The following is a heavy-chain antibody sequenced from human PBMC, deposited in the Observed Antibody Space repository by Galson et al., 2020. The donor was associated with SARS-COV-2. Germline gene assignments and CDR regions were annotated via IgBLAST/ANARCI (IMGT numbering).Heavy chain of an antibody. V-gene: IGHV3-74*01. CDR3: AREGLKAVPEMDV. J-gene: IGHJ6*02. CDR1: GFTFSSYW. Sequence: GGPLRLSCAASGFTFSSYWMHWVRQAPGKGLVWVSRINSDGSSTSYADSLKGRFTISRDNAKNTLYLQMNSLRAEDTAVYYCAREGLKAVPEMDVWGQGTTVTVSS. CDR2: INSDGSST. D-gene: IGHD6-19*01.